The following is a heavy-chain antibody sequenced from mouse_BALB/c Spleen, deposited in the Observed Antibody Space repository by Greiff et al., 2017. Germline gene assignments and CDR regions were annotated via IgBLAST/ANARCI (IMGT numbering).Heavy chain of an antibody. CDR2: ISSGGSYT. CDR1: GFTFSSYA. J-gene: IGHJ4*01. V-gene: IGHV5-9-3*01. D-gene: IGHD2-4*01. Sequence: EVNLVESGGGLVKPGGSLKLSCAASGFTFSSYAMSWVRQTPEKRLEWVATISSGGSYTYYPDSVKGRFTISRDNAKNTLYLQMSSLRSEDTAMYYCARHYYDYDGYAMDYWGQGTSVTVSS. CDR3: ARHYYDYDGYAMDY.